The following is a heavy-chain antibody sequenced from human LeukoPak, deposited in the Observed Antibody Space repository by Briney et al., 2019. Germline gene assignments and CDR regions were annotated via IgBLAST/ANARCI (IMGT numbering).Heavy chain of an antibody. CDR1: GFTFTTYS. Sequence: GRSLRLSCAASGFTFTTYSMNWVRQAPGKGLEWVSSISSGSTYMYYADSVKGRFTVSRDNAKNSLYLQMNSLRAEDTAVYYCARDRQQVRYYGMDVWGQGTTVTVSS. V-gene: IGHV3-21*01. J-gene: IGHJ6*02. D-gene: IGHD6-13*01. CDR3: ARDRQQVRYYGMDV. CDR2: ISSGSTYM.